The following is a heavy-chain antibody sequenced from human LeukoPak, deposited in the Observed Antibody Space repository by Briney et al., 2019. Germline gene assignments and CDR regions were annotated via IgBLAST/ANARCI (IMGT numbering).Heavy chain of an antibody. Sequence: GRSLRLSCAASGFTFSNYGMHWVRLAPGKGLEWVALIWHDGSQKNYADSVKGRFTISRDNSKNTLYLQMNSLRAEDTAIYYCANNFDYWGQGTLVTVSS. CDR2: IWHDGSQK. V-gene: IGHV3-33*06. CDR1: GFTFSNYG. J-gene: IGHJ4*02. CDR3: ANNFDY.